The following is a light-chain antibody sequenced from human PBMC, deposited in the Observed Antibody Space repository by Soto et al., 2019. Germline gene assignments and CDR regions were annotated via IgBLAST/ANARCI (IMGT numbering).Light chain of an antibody. J-gene: IGKJ1*01. CDR2: GAS. CDR1: QSVSSSF. Sequence: EIVLTQSPGTLSLSPGERATLSCRASQSVSSSFLAWYQQKPGQAPRLLIYGASSRATGIPDRFSGSGSGTDFTLTISRLEPEGFAVYYCQQYGSSQSFGQGTKGDI. V-gene: IGKV3-20*01. CDR3: QQYGSSQS.